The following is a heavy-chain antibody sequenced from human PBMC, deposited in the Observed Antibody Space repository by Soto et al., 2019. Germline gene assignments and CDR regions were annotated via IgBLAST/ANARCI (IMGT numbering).Heavy chain of an antibody. CDR3: ARADCTGAYCYAWPFNYGVDV. J-gene: IGHJ6*02. V-gene: IGHV3-33*08. CDR1: GFTFNTYG. D-gene: IGHD2-8*02. CDR2: IWYDGSNK. Sequence: QVQLVESGGGVVQPGGSLRLSCTTSGFTFNTYGMHWVRQAPGKGLEWVAIIWYDGSNKYYADSVKGRFTISRDNSRNTLYRQMNSLRGEDTALYDGARADCTGAYCYAWPFNYGVDVWGQGTTVTVSS.